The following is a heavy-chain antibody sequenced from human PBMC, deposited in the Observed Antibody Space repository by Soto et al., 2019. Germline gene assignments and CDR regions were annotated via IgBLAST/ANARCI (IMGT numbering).Heavy chain of an antibody. CDR3: ARIDCTGGNCKPYYHYGLGV. CDR1: GFTFNTYG. Sequence: QEQLVESGGGVVQPGRSLRLSCAASGFTFNTYGMHWVRQIPGKGLQWVAIIWYDGSIKYYADSVKGRFTVSRDNSKNMLYLQMDSLRDDDTAVYYCARIDCTGGNCKPYYHYGLGVWGQGTTVTVSS. CDR2: IWYDGSIK. V-gene: IGHV3-33*01. D-gene: IGHD2-15*01. J-gene: IGHJ6*02.